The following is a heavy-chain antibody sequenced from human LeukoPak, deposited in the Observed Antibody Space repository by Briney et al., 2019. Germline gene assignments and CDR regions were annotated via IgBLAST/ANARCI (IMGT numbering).Heavy chain of an antibody. V-gene: IGHV1-18*01. J-gene: IGHJ3*02. Sequence: VASVKVSCRASGYTFTSYGISWVRQAPGQGLEWMGWISAYNGNTNYAQKLQGRVTMTTDTSTSKAYMELRSLRSDDTAVYYCARGVVGATISVPEDAFDIWGQGTMVTVSS. CDR2: ISAYNGNT. CDR1: GYTFTSYG. CDR3: ARGVVGATISVPEDAFDI. D-gene: IGHD1-26*01.